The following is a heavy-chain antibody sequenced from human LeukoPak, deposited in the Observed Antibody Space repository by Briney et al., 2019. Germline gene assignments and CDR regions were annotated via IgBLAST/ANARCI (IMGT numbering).Heavy chain of an antibody. CDR1: GGSFSGYY. V-gene: IGHV4-34*01. CDR2: INHSGST. J-gene: IGHJ4*02. Sequence: SETLSLTCAVYGGSFSGYYWSWIRQPPGKGLEWIGEINHSGSTNYNPSLKSRVTISVDTSKNQFSLKLSSVTAADTAVYYCARVEELPDYWGQGTLVTVSP. D-gene: IGHD1-26*01. CDR3: ARVEELPDY.